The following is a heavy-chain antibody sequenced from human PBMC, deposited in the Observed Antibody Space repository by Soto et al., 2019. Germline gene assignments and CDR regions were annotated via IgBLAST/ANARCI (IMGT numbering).Heavy chain of an antibody. CDR2: ISWNSGII. Sequence: EVQLVESGGGLVQPGRSLRLSCAASGLTFDDKVMHWVRQAPGKGLEWVSGISWNSGIIGYADSVKGRFTISRDNAKNSLYQQMNSLRAEDTALYYCAKDIVSGSYWYFDLWGRGTLVTVSS. D-gene: IGHD6-19*01. CDR3: AKDIVSGSYWYFDL. J-gene: IGHJ2*01. CDR1: GLTFDDKV. V-gene: IGHV3-9*01.